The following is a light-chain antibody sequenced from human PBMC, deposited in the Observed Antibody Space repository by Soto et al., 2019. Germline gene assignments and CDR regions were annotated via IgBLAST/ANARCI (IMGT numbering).Light chain of an antibody. CDR3: LQHTNYPFT. CDR2: EIS. J-gene: IGKJ3*01. Sequence: DIQMTQSPSSLSASAGDRVTITCRASQGVGNSLDWYQQKPGKAPKRLIYEISSLQTGVPSRFSGTGSGTEFTLTISGLQPEDFATYYCLQHTNYPFTFGPGTKVDI. V-gene: IGKV1-17*01. CDR1: QGVGNS.